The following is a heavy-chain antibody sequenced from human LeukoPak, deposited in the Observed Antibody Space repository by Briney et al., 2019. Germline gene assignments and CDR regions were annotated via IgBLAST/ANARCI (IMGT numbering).Heavy chain of an antibody. CDR1: GFTFSSYA. J-gene: IGHJ4*02. V-gene: IGHV3-23*01. D-gene: IGHD6-13*01. Sequence: GGSLRLSCAASGFTFSSYAMTWVRQAPGKGLEWVSTISISGRDTYYADSVKGRFTISRDNSQNTLFLQMNSLRAEDTAVYYCAKVAAAAGLDFWGQGTLVTVSS. CDR2: ISISGRDT. CDR3: AKVAAAAGLDF.